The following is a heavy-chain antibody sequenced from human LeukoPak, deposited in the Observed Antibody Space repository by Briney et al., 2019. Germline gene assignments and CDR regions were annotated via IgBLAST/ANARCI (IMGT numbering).Heavy chain of an antibody. CDR1: GYTFTSYG. D-gene: IGHD1-26*01. V-gene: IGHV1-18*01. CDR3: ARDRGSMVGAHHYYYYMDV. CDR2: ISAYNGNT. J-gene: IGHJ6*03. Sequence: GASVKVSCKASGYTFTSYGISWVRQAPGQGLEWMGWISAYNGNTNYAQKLQGRVTMTTDTSTSTAYMEQRSLRSDDTAVYYCARDRGSMVGAHHYYYYMDVWGKGTTVTVSS.